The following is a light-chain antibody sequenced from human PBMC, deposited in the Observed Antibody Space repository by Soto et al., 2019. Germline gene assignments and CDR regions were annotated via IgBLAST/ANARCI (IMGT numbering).Light chain of an antibody. CDR1: QSVSSNY. J-gene: IGKJ1*01. V-gene: IGKV3-20*01. CDR2: GAS. CDR3: QQYGDLPWT. Sequence: ALTQSPGTLSSSPGERATLSCRASQSVSSNYLAWYQQKPGQAPRLLIYGASSRAAGIPDRFSGSGSGTDFTLTIDRLESEDFAVYFCQQYGDLPWTFGQGTKVDIK.